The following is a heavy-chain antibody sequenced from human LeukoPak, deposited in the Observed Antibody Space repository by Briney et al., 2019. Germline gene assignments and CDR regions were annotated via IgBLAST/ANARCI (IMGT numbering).Heavy chain of an antibody. CDR3: ARGMSRYSSGWSSYFDY. J-gene: IGHJ4*02. Sequence: PSETLSLTCAVYGGSFSGYYWSWIRQPPGKGLEWIGEINHSGSTNYNPSLKSRVTISVDTSKNQFSLKLSSVTAADTAVYYCARGMSRYSSGWSSYFDYWGQGTLVTVSS. CDR1: GGSFSGYY. CDR2: INHSGST. D-gene: IGHD6-19*01. V-gene: IGHV4-34*01.